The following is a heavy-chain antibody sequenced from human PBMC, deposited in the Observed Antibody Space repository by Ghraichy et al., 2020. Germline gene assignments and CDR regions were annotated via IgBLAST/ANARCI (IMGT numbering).Heavy chain of an antibody. CDR1: RGSISSSSYF. CDR2: IYYSGRT. D-gene: IGHD3-22*01. V-gene: IGHV4-39*01. J-gene: IGHJ5*01. CDR3: ARHDAYYYDGSGSYDCFAS. Sequence: SETLSLTCTVSRGSISSSSYFWGWIRQPPGKGLEWIGSIYYSGRTSYNPPLESRVAVSVDTSKNQFSLKLSSVTAADTAIYYCARHDAYYYDGSGSYDCFASSAQRTLVTVSS.